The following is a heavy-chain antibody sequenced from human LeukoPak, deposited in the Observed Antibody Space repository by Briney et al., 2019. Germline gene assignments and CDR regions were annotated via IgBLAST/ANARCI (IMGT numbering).Heavy chain of an antibody. V-gene: IGHV3-48*01. D-gene: IGHD4-17*01. CDR1: GFTFSSYS. Sequence: SGGSLRLSCAASGFTFSSYSMNWVRQAPGKGLEWVSYISSSSTIYYADSVKGRFTISRDNAKNSLYLQMNSLRAEDTAVYYCARGDYGDYAGPIDYWGQGTLVTVSS. CDR2: ISSSSTI. CDR3: ARGDYGDYAGPIDY. J-gene: IGHJ4*02.